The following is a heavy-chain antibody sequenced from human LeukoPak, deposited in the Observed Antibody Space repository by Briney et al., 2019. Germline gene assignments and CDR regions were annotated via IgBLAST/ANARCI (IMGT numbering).Heavy chain of an antibody. CDR3: ARSSPHCSSTSCYNDAFDI. V-gene: IGHV3-21*01. CDR2: ISSSSSYI. CDR1: GFTFSSYS. J-gene: IGHJ3*02. D-gene: IGHD2-2*02. Sequence: PGGSLRLSCAASGFTFSSYSMNWVRQAPGKGLEWVSSISSSSSYIYYADSVKGRFTISRDSAKNSLYLQMNSLRAEDTAVYYCARSSPHCSSTSCYNDAFDIWGQGTMVTVSS.